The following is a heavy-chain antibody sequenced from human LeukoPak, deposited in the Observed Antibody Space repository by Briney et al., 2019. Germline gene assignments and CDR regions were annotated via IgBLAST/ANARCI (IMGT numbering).Heavy chain of an antibody. CDR1: GFTFSSYA. V-gene: IGHV3-23*01. J-gene: IGHJ4*02. CDR2: ISGSGGST. Sequence: GGSLRLSCAASGFTFSSYAMSWVRQAPGQGLEWVSAISGSGGSTYYADSMKGRFTISRDNSKNTLYLQMNSLRAEDSAVYYCAKITSCNSTSCPLGYWGQGTLVTVSS. CDR3: AKITSCNSTSCPLGY. D-gene: IGHD2-2*01.